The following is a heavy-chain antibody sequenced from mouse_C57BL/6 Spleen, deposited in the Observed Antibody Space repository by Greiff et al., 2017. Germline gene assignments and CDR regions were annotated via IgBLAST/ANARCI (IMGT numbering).Heavy chain of an antibody. CDR2: INPSSGYT. J-gene: IGHJ2*01. Sequence: VKLMESGAELAKPGASVKLSCKASGYTFTSYWMHWVKQRPGQGLEWIGYINPSSGYTKYNQKVKDKATLTADKSSSTAYMQLSSLTYEDSAVYYWAREEPRLGGGFDYWGQGTTLTVSS. D-gene: IGHD4-1*01. V-gene: IGHV1-7*01. CDR1: GYTFTSYW. CDR3: AREEPRLGGGFDY.